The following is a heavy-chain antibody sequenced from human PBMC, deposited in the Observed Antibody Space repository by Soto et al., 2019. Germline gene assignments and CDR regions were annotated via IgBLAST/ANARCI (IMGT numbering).Heavy chain of an antibody. CDR1: GYTFSRYG. Sequence: QGQLVHSGPEVKKPGASVKVSCKASGYTFSRYGISWVRQAPGQGLEWMGWISGYNGDTKYAQKVQGRVTMTIDTSTYTAYMELRSLTSDDTAIYYCAKNGQPPYYYYGMDVWGQGTTVTVSS. V-gene: IGHV1-18*01. J-gene: IGHJ6*02. D-gene: IGHD2-8*01. CDR3: AKNGQPPYYYYGMDV. CDR2: ISGYNGDT.